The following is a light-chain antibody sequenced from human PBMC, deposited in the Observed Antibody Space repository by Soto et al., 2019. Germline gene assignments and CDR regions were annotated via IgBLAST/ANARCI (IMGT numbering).Light chain of an antibody. CDR3: LQHSSYPIT. J-gene: IGKJ5*01. CDR2: DAS. Sequence: DIHMTQSPATLSATVVDIVTFTCWASQSISSWLAWYQQKPGKAPKLLIYDASSLESGVPSRFSGSGSGTEFTLTISSLQPEDFATYYCLQHSSYPITFGQGTRLEIK. CDR1: QSISSW. V-gene: IGKV1-5*01.